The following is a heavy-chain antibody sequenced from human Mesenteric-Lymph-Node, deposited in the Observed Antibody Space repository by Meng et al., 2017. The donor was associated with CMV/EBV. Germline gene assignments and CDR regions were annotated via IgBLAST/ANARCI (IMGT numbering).Heavy chain of an antibody. V-gene: IGHV3-23*01. J-gene: IGHJ6*02. CDR2: ISGSGGST. CDR3: AGVVPAALRPYYYYGMDV. D-gene: IGHD2-2*02. Sequence: GGSLRLSCAASGFTFSSYAMSWVRQAPGKGLEWVSAISGSGGSTYYADSVKGRFTISRDNSKNTLYLQMNSLRAEDTAVYYCAGVVPAALRPYYYYGMDVWGQGTTVTVSS. CDR1: GFTFSSYA.